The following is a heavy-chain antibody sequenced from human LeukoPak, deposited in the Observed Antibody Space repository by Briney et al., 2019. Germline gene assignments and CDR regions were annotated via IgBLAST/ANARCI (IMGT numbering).Heavy chain of an antibody. J-gene: IGHJ4*02. CDR1: GFIVSRYW. D-gene: IGHD4-23*01. CDR3: VRAGWELDY. V-gene: IGHV3-7*01. Sequence: VGSLRLSCVASGFIVSRYWMSWVRQALEKGLQGVAHIKEDGSEKYYLDSVRGRFTIARDDAKNLLYLKMNSLRDEDTAVYYCVRAGWELDYWGQGTPVTVSS. CDR2: IKEDGSEK.